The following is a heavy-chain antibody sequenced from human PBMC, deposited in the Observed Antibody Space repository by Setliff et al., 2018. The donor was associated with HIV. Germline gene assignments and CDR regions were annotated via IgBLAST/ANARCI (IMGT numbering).Heavy chain of an antibody. V-gene: IGHV1-3*01. J-gene: IGHJ3*02. CDR1: GYTFTSNA. Sequence: ASVKVSCKASGYTFTSNAIHWVRQAPGQSLEWMGWIDAGNGDTKYSQNFQGRVTITGDTSISTAYMELSRLRSDDTAVYYCARSLIVVVPAAMLDAFDIWGLGTMVTVSS. D-gene: IGHD2-2*01. CDR3: ARSLIVVVPAAMLDAFDI. CDR2: IDAGNGDT.